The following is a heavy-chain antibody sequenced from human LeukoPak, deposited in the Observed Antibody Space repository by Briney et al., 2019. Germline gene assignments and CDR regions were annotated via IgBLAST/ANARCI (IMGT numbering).Heavy chain of an antibody. Sequence: SETLSLTCAVYGGSFSGYYWSWIRQPAGKGLEWIGRIYTSGSTNYNPSLKSRVTMSVDTSKNQFSLKLSSVTAADTAVYYCARVVAATLWSRYYYYMDVWGKGTTVTISS. D-gene: IGHD2-15*01. J-gene: IGHJ6*03. CDR2: IYTSGST. V-gene: IGHV4-59*10. CDR1: GGSFSGYY. CDR3: ARVVAATLWSRYYYYMDV.